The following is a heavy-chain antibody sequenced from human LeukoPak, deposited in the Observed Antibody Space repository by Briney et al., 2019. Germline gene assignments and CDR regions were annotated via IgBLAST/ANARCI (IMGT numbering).Heavy chain of an antibody. D-gene: IGHD3-10*01. CDR2: ISSSSSYI. CDR1: GFTFGSYS. CDR3: ARVALLWFGELVGAFDI. J-gene: IGHJ3*02. V-gene: IGHV3-21*01. Sequence: PGGSLRLSCAASGFTFGSYSMNWVRQAPGKGLEWVSSISSSSSYIYYADSVKGRFTISRDNAKNSLYLQMNSLRAEDTAVYYCARVALLWFGELVGAFDIWGQGTMVTVSS.